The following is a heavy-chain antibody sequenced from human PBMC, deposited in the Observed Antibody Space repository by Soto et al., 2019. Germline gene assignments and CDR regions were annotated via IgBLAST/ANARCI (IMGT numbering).Heavy chain of an antibody. CDR3: ASITVTNGFDI. CDR2: IWYDGSNQ. J-gene: IGHJ3*02. CDR1: GFSFSSSG. V-gene: IGHV3-33*01. D-gene: IGHD4-17*01. Sequence: QVQLVESGGGVVQPGRSLRLSCVASGFSFSSSGMHWVRQAPGKGLEWLALIWYDGSNQYYSDSVKGRFTISRDNSKNTLCLQMNSLRADDTAVYYCASITVTNGFDIWGQGTLVTVSS.